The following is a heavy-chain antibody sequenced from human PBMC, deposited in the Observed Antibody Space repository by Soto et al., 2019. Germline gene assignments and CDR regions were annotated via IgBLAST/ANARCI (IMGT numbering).Heavy chain of an antibody. D-gene: IGHD5-12*01. CDR3: ARQGYSGYDFGYYYGMDV. CDR2: IYPGDSDT. CDR1: GYSFTSYW. Sequence: PGESLKISCKGSGYSFTSYWIGWVRQMPGKGLEWMGVIYPGDSDTRYSPSFQGQVTISADKSISTAYLQWSSLKASDTAMYYCARQGYSGYDFGYYYGMDVWGQGTTVTVSS. V-gene: IGHV5-51*01. J-gene: IGHJ6*02.